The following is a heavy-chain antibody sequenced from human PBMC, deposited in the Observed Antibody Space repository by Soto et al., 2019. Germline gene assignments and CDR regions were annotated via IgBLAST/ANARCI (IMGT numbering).Heavy chain of an antibody. D-gene: IGHD3-22*01. CDR3: ARDPNDSSAYYHHYYYGMDV. CDR1: GYTFTSYG. V-gene: IGHV1-3*01. Sequence: QIKLMQSGAEVKKPGASVKVSCKASGYTFTSYGIHWVRQAPGQRLEWTGWINAGNGNTKYSEKFQGRVTITRDTSASKAYLELSSLRSEDTAVYYCARDPNDSSAYYHHYYYGMDVWGQGTTVTVSS. CDR2: INAGNGNT. J-gene: IGHJ6*02.